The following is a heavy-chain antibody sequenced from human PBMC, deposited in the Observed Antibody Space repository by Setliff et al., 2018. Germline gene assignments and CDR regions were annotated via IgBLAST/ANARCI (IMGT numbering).Heavy chain of an antibody. J-gene: IGHJ4*02. V-gene: IGHV1-69*13. CDR1: GGTFSSYA. CDR3: ARQLPQLAPLDY. Sequence: SVKVSCKASGGTFSSYAISWVRQAPGQGLEWMGGIIPIFGTANYAQKFQGRVTITADESTYTAYMELSSLRSEDTAVYYCARQLPQLAPLDYWGQGTLVTVSS. CDR2: IIPIFGTA. D-gene: IGHD2-2*01.